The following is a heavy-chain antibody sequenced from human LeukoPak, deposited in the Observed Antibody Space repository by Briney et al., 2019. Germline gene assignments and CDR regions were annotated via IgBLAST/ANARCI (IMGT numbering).Heavy chain of an antibody. D-gene: IGHD1-14*01. CDR1: GYTFTSNY. Sequence: GASVKVSCKAFGYTFTSNYMHWVRQAPGQGPEWMGVISPSGGSTTYAQKFQGRVTLTRDMSTSTAYMELSRLRSDDTAVYYCARGIRGDIWGQGTMVTVSS. CDR3: ARGIRGDI. CDR2: ISPSGGST. V-gene: IGHV1-46*01. J-gene: IGHJ3*02.